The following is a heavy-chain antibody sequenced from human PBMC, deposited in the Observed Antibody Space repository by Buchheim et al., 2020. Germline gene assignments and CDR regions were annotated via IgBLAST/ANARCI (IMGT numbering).Heavy chain of an antibody. CDR2: ISSSSSYI. D-gene: IGHD2-15*01. J-gene: IGHJ4*02. CDR1: GFTFSSYS. CDR3: ARGLRSGGSCYDY. V-gene: IGHV3-21*01. Sequence: EVQLVESGGGLVKPGGSLRLYCAASGFTFSSYSMNWVRQAPGKGLEWVSSISSSSSYIYYADSVKGRFTISRDHAKKSLYLQMNSLRAEDTAVYYCARGLRSGGSCYDYWGQGTL.